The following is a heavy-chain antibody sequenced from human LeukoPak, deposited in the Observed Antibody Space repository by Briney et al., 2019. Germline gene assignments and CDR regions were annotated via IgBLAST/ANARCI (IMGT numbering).Heavy chain of an antibody. Sequence: GGSLRLSCAASGFTFSSYGMSWVRQAPGKGLEWVSAISGSGGSTYYADSVKGRFTISRDNSKNTLYLQMNSLRAEDTAVYYCAKDPLPPARGYSYGSNYWGQGTLVTVSS. CDR3: AKDPLPPARGYSYGSNY. D-gene: IGHD5-18*01. V-gene: IGHV3-23*01. J-gene: IGHJ4*02. CDR2: ISGSGGST. CDR1: GFTFSSYG.